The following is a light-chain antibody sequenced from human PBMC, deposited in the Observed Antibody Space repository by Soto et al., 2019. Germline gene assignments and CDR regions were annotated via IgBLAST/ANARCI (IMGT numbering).Light chain of an antibody. CDR3: QQYGSSPFT. CDR2: GAS. V-gene: IGKV3-20*01. J-gene: IGKJ3*01. CDR1: QSFSSRY. Sequence: EIVLTQSPGTLSLSPGERATLSCRASQSFSSRYLAWYQQKPGQAPRLLIYGASSRATGIPDRVSGSGSGADFTLTISRLEHEVFAVYYCQQYGSSPFTFGPGTKVDIK.